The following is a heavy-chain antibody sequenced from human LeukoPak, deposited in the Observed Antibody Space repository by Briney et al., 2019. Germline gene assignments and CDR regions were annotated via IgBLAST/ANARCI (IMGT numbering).Heavy chain of an antibody. CDR1: GGSISSGSYY. CDR3: ARRGAYCSGGSCYSRVYWFDP. Sequence: PSETLSLTCTVSGGSISSGSYYWSWIRQPPGKGLDWIGEINHSGSTNYNPSLKSRVTISVDTSKNQFSLKLTSVTAADTAVYYCARRGAYCSGGSCYSRVYWFDPWGQGTLVTVSS. CDR2: INHSGST. D-gene: IGHD2-15*01. J-gene: IGHJ5*02. V-gene: IGHV4-39*07.